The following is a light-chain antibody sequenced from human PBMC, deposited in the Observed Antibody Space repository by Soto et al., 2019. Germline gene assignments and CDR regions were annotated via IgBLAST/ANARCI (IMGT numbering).Light chain of an antibody. J-gene: IGKJ5*01. CDR1: QTVLYSSNNKNY. V-gene: IGKV4-1*01. CDR2: WAC. Sequence: DIVMTQSPDSLAVSLGERATINCKSSQTVLYSSNNKNYLAWFQQKPGQPPKVLIYWACTRESGVPDRFSGGGSGTDFTLTISSLQAEDVAVYYCQQYYSDPITFGQGTRLEIK. CDR3: QQYYSDPIT.